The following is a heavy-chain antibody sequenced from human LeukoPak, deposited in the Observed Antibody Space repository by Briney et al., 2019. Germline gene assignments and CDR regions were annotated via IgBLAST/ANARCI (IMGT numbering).Heavy chain of an antibody. J-gene: IGHJ4*02. CDR2: ISSSSSYI. V-gene: IGHV3-21*01. D-gene: IGHD3-22*01. Sequence: GGSLRLSCAASGFTFSSYSMNWVRQAPGKGLEWVSSISSSSSYIYYADSVKGRFTISRDNAKNSLYLQMNSLRAEDTAVYYCARHYTDYYDSSGYYDYWGQGTLVTVSS. CDR1: GFTFSSYS. CDR3: ARHYTDYYDSSGYYDY.